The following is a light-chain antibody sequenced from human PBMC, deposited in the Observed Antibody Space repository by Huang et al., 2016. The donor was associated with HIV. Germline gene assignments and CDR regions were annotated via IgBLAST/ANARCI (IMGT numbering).Light chain of an antibody. CDR2: GAS. CDR3: QQYNDWPNT. CDR1: QSVSNN. Sequence: EIVLTQSPATLSVSPGQRNTLSCRASQSVSNNLAWYQQKPGQAPRLLIYGASTRATGIPTKFAGSGSGTEFTLTISTLQSEDSAVYFCQQYNDWPNTFGQGTRLEIK. V-gene: IGKV3-15*01. J-gene: IGKJ5*01.